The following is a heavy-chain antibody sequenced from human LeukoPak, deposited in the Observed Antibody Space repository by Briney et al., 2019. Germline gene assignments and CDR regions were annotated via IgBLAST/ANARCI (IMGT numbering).Heavy chain of an antibody. CDR2: IYPGDSDT. CDR1: GYSFTTYW. D-gene: IGHD3-3*01. CDR3: ARQAQDYDFWSGYLGAGYYYYYMDV. Sequence: GESLKISRKGSGYSFTTYWIGWVRQMPGKGLEWMGIIYPGDSDTRYSPSFQGQVTISADKSISTAYLQWSSLKASDTAMYYCARQAQDYDFWSGYLGAGYYYYYMDVWGKGTTVTVSS. J-gene: IGHJ6*03. V-gene: IGHV5-51*01.